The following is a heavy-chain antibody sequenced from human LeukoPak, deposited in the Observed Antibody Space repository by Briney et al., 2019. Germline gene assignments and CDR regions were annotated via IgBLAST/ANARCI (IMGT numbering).Heavy chain of an antibody. J-gene: IGHJ4*02. CDR3: VRWEAAGTDY. Sequence: ASVKVSCKASGYTFTSYGISWVRQAPGQGLEWVGRIYPNSGGTNYAQNFQGRVTMARDTSISTVCMELRSLRSDDTAVYYCVRWEAAGTDYWGQGTLVTVSS. D-gene: IGHD6-13*01. CDR2: IYPNSGGT. CDR1: GYTFTSYG. V-gene: IGHV1-2*06.